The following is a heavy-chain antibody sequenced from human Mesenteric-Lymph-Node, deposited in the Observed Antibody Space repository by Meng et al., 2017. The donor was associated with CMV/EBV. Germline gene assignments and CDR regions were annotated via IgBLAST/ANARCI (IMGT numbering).Heavy chain of an antibody. CDR3: AIDFWSGYYRYGMDG. D-gene: IGHD3-3*01. CDR2: ISSRSSII. CDR1: GFTFSTYS. V-gene: IGHV3-48*01. J-gene: IGHJ6*02. Sequence: GESLKISCAASGFTFSTYSMNWVRQAPGKGLEWISYISSRSSIIYYADSVKGRFTISRDISKNTVYLQMNSLRAEDTAVYYCAIDFWSGYYRYGMDGWGQGTTVTVSS.